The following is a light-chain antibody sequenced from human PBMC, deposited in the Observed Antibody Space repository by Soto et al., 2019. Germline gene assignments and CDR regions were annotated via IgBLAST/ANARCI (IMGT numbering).Light chain of an antibody. J-gene: IGLJ3*02. CDR2: DAS. CDR3: CSYAGRSTWV. Sequence: QSALTQPRSVSGSPGQSVTISCTGTSSDVGGYNYVSWYQQHPGKAPKLIIYDASKWPSGVPDRFSGSKSGYTATLTISGLHAEDEADYYCCSYAGRSTWVFGGGTKLTVL. CDR1: SSDVGGYNY. V-gene: IGLV2-11*01.